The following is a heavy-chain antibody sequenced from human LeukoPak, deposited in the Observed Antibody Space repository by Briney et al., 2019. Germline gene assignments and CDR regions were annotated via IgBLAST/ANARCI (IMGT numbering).Heavy chain of an antibody. D-gene: IGHD4-23*01. CDR3: ARHGGFYFDS. CDR2: MHHGGTT. J-gene: IGHJ4*02. V-gene: IGHV4-4*02. CDR1: GASISNDNW. Sequence: SETLSLTCAVSGASISNDNWWSWVRQPPGKGLEWIGEMHHGGTTHYNPSLESRVTISIDKSENQLSLKLNSVTATDTAVYYCARHGGFYFDSWGQGTLVTVSS.